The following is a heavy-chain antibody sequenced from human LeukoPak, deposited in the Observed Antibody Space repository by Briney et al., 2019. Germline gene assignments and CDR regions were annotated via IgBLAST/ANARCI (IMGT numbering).Heavy chain of an antibody. V-gene: IGHV3-30-3*01. J-gene: IGHJ6*02. CDR2: ISYDGSNK. CDR1: GLTFSSYA. CDR3: ARDSFAVEAWELDGMDV. Sequence: GGSLRLSCAASGLTFSSYAMHWVRQAPGKGLEWVAVISYDGSNKYYADSVKGRFTISRDNSKNTLYLQMNSLRAEDTAVYYCARDSFAVEAWELDGMDVWGQGTTVTVSS. D-gene: IGHD1-26*01.